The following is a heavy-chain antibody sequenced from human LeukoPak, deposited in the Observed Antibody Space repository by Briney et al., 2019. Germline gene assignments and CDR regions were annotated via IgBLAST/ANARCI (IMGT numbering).Heavy chain of an antibody. J-gene: IGHJ4*02. CDR3: ARDSRLNDY. CDR2: FSSSSGYI. CDR1: GFTFSSYS. D-gene: IGHD6-13*01. Sequence: GGSLRLSCAASGFTFSSYSMNWVRQAPGKGLEWVSSFSSSSGYIYYADSLKGRFTISRDNAKNSLYLQMNSLRAEDTALYYCARDSRLNDYWGQGTLITVSS. V-gene: IGHV3-21*01.